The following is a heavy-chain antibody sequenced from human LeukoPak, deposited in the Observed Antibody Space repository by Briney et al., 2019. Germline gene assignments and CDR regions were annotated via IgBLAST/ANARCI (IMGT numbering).Heavy chain of an antibody. V-gene: IGHV4-39*07. D-gene: IGHD6-13*01. CDR3: ARVLRAAPNWFDP. J-gene: IGHJ5*02. CDR2: IYYSGNT. Sequence: SETLSLTCTVSGGSISSSAYHWGWIRQPPGKGLEWIGSIYYSGNTQYNSSLKSRVTISIDTSKNQFSLKLTSVTAADTALYYCARVLRAAPNWFDPWGQGTLVTVSS. CDR1: GGSISSSAYH.